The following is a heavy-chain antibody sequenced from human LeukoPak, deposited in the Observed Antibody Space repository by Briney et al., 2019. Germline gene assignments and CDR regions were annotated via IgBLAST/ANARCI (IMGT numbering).Heavy chain of an antibody. Sequence: ASVKVSCKASGYTFTSYDINWVRXXTGQGLEWMGWINLNSGKTGYAQNFQGRLTVXRDTSINTAYMELSTLRSEDTAIYYCARVTGSIDYWGQGTLVTVSS. J-gene: IGHJ4*02. CDR1: GYTFTSYD. CDR3: ARVTGSIDY. D-gene: IGHD1-26*01. V-gene: IGHV1-8*01. CDR2: INLNSGKT.